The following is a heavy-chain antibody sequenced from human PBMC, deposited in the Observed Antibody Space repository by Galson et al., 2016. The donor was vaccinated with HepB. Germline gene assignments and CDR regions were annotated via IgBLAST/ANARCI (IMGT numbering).Heavy chain of an antibody. Sequence: SVKVSCKASGGNFPSYAISWLRQAPGQGLEWMGGIIPIFGTVNFTQKFQGRVTMTADESTSTAYMELTSLISEDTAVYYCAKGGLALAGLPNWLDPWGQGTLVTGSS. V-gene: IGHV1-69*13. D-gene: IGHD6-19*01. CDR2: IIPIFGTV. CDR1: GGNFPSYA. CDR3: AKGGLALAGLPNWLDP. J-gene: IGHJ5*02.